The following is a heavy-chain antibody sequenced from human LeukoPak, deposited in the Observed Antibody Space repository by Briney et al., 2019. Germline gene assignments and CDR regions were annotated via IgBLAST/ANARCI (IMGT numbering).Heavy chain of an antibody. CDR1: GFTVSSNY. CDR3: ARTTVTSRRGGYFDY. Sequence: GGSLRLSCAASGFTVSSNYMSWVRQAPGKGLEWVSVIYSGGSTYYADSVKGRFTISRDNSKNTLYLQMNSLRAEDTAVYYGARTTVTSRRGGYFDYWGQGTLVTVSS. D-gene: IGHD4-17*01. CDR2: IYSGGST. J-gene: IGHJ4*02. V-gene: IGHV3-53*01.